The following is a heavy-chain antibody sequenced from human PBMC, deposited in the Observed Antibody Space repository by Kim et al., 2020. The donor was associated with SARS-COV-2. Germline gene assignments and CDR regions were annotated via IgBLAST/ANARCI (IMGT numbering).Heavy chain of an antibody. J-gene: IGHJ4*02. CDR1: GGSFSGYY. Sequence: SQTLSLTCAVYGGSFSGYYWSWIRQPPGKGLEWIGEINHSGSTNYNPSLKSRVTISVDTSKNQFSLKLSSVTAADTAVYYCARFPRHYYGSGSYTPFDYWGQGTLVTVSS. CDR2: INHSGST. CDR3: ARFPRHYYGSGSYTPFDY. V-gene: IGHV4-34*01. D-gene: IGHD3-10*01.